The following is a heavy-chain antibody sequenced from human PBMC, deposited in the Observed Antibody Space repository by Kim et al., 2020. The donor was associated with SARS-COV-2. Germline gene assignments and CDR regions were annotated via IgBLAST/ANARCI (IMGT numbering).Heavy chain of an antibody. CDR3: ARSPNYALAIYYYDSSGYPSFDY. D-gene: IGHD3-22*01. J-gene: IGHJ4*02. V-gene: IGHV1-18*01. Sequence: ASVKVSCKASGYTFTSYGISWVRQAPGQGLEWMGWISAYNGNTNYAQKLQGRVTMTTDTSTSTAYMELRSLRSDDTAVYYCARSPNYALAIYYYDSSGYPSFDYWVQGTLVTVST. CDR2: ISAYNGNT. CDR1: GYTFTSYG.